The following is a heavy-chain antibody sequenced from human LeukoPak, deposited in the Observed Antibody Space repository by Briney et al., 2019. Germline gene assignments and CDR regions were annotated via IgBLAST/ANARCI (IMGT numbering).Heavy chain of an antibody. CDR2: IDPSDSYT. V-gene: IGHV5-10-1*01. Sequence: GESLKISCNGSGYSFTSYWISWVRQMPGKGLEWMGRIDPSDSYTNYSPSFQGHVTISADKSISTAYLQWSSLKASDTAMYYCARSSGSYPPRFDYWGQGTLVTVSS. CDR3: ARSSGSYPPRFDY. J-gene: IGHJ4*02. D-gene: IGHD3-10*01. CDR1: GYSFTSYW.